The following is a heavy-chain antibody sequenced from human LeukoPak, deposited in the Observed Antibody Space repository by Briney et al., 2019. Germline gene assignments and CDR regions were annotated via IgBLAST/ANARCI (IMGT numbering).Heavy chain of an antibody. CDR1: GYSFTSYW. CDR3: ARPVRITGTTSWFDP. V-gene: IGHV5-51*01. D-gene: IGHD1-7*01. Sequence: GESLKISCKGSGYSFTSYWIGWVRQMPGKGLEWMRIIYPGDSDTRYSPSFQGQVTISADKSISTAYLQWSSLKASDTAMYYCARPVRITGTTSWFDPWGQGTLVTVSS. CDR2: IYPGDSDT. J-gene: IGHJ5*02.